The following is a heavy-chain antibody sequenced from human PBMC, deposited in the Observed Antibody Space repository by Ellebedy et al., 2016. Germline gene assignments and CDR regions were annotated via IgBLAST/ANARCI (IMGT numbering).Heavy chain of an antibody. J-gene: IGHJ4*02. Sequence: GGSLRLSCAASGFTFSSYAMSWVRQAPGKGLEWVSSIRRSGGSTYYADSVKGRFTISRDNSKNTLYLQLSSLRAEDTAVYYCAKDFIYGDYADNWGQGTLVTVSS. CDR2: IRRSGGST. CDR1: GFTFSSYA. CDR3: AKDFIYGDYADN. D-gene: IGHD4-17*01. V-gene: IGHV3-23*01.